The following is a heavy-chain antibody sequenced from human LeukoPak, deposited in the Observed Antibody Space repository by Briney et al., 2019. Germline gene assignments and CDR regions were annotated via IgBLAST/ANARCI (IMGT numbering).Heavy chain of an antibody. CDR2: INHSGST. CDR3: ARAIITMVRGSKKYNWIDP. Sequence: SETLSLTCAVYGGSFSGYYWSWIRQPPGKGLEWIGEINHSGSTNYNPSLKSRVTISVDTSKNQFSLKLSSVTAADTAVYYCARAIITMVRGSKKYNWIDPWGQGTLVTVSS. J-gene: IGHJ5*02. V-gene: IGHV4-34*01. CDR1: GGSFSGYY. D-gene: IGHD3-10*01.